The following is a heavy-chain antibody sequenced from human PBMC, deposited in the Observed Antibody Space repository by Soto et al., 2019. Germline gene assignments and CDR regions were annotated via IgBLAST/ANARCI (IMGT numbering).Heavy chain of an antibody. J-gene: IGHJ4*02. CDR1: GGSISSSSYY. Sequence: ETLSLTCTVSGGSISSSSYYWGWIRQPPGKGLEWIGSIYYSGSTYYNPSLKSRVTISVDTSKNQFSLKLSSVTAADTAVYYCARTVTYYYDSSGYYYVGYFDYWGQGTLVTVSS. D-gene: IGHD3-22*01. CDR3: ARTVTYYYDSSGYYYVGYFDY. CDR2: IYYSGST. V-gene: IGHV4-39*01.